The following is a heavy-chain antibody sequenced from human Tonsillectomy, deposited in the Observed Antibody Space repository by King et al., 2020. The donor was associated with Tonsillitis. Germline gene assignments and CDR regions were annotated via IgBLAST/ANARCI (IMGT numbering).Heavy chain of an antibody. J-gene: IGHJ4*02. CDR3: AKRRHDSSGYYSGFDY. Sequence: VQLVESGGGVVQPGGSLRLSCAPSGFSLTDYGMSWIRQAPGKGLEWVAYIRSDGDNTYYADSVTGRFTLSRDSSRNTLYLQMNSLTTEDTAVYYCAKRRHDSSGYYSGFDYWGQGTLVTVSS. CDR2: IRSDGDNT. D-gene: IGHD3-22*01. V-gene: IGHV3-30*02. CDR1: GFSLTDYG.